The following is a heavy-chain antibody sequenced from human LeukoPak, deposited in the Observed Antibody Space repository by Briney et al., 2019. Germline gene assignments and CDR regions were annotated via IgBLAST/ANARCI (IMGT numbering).Heavy chain of an antibody. Sequence: GGSLQISLKGSGSRFTSYWIGWGRPMPGKGLGWMGIIYPGDSDTRYSPCFHGQVTISTDKSISTAYLQWSSLKASDTAMYYCARLYSSSWSPTSWFDPWGQGTLVTVSS. D-gene: IGHD6-13*01. CDR3: ARLYSSSWSPTSWFDP. V-gene: IGHV5-51*01. CDR1: GSRFTSYW. CDR2: IYPGDSDT. J-gene: IGHJ5*02.